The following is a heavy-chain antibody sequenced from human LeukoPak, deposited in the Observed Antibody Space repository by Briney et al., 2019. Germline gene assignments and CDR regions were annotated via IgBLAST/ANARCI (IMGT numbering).Heavy chain of an antibody. CDR3: ARPYYYDSSGYYSIDY. Sequence: GGSLRLSCAASGFTFSSYAMSWVRQAPGKGLEWVSAISGSGGSTYYADSVKGRFTISRDSSKNTLYLQMNSLRAEDTAVYYCARPYYYDSSGYYSIDYWGQGTLVTVSS. D-gene: IGHD3-22*01. J-gene: IGHJ4*02. V-gene: IGHV3-23*01. CDR1: GFTFSSYA. CDR2: ISGSGGST.